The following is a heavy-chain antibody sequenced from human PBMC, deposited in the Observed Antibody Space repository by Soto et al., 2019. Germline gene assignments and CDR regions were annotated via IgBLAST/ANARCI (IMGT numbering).Heavy chain of an antibody. CDR3: ACAGGGYSYGYYFDY. CDR1: GITFINYW. Sequence: DVQLVESGGGLVQPGGSLRLSCAASGITFINYWMTWVRQVPGKGLEWVADIKEDGSEKYFVDSVKGRFTISRDNARNSLYLPMNSLRADDTAVYYCACAGGGYSYGYYFDYWGQGPLVSVSS. J-gene: IGHJ4*02. V-gene: IGHV3-7*05. CDR2: IKEDGSEK. D-gene: IGHD5-18*01.